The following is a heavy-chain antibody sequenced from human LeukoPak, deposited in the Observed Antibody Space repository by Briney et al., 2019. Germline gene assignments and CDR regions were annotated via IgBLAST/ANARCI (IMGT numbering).Heavy chain of an antibody. D-gene: IGHD5-12*01. Sequence: GGSLRLSCAASGFTVSSYYMSWVRQAPGKGLEWVSVIYSGGSTYYADSVKGRFTISRDNSKNTLYLQMNSLRAEDTAIFYCARVGGASIVAIPTSYFDYWGQGTLVTVPS. CDR1: GFTVSSYY. CDR3: ARVGGASIVAIPTSYFDY. J-gene: IGHJ4*02. V-gene: IGHV3-66*01. CDR2: IYSGGST.